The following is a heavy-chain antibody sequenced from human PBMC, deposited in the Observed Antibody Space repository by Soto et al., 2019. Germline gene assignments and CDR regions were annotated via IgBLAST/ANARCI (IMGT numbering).Heavy chain of an antibody. CDR1: GYTFTGYY. CDR3: ARGGAYYVSVGMDV. J-gene: IGHJ6*02. D-gene: IGHD3-10*02. Sequence: ASVKVSCKASGYTFTGYYMHWVRQAPGQGLEWMGWINPNSGGTNYAQKFQGWVTMTRDTSISTAYMELSRLRSDDTAVYYCARGGAYYVSVGMDVWGQGTTVTVSS. V-gene: IGHV1-2*04. CDR2: INPNSGGT.